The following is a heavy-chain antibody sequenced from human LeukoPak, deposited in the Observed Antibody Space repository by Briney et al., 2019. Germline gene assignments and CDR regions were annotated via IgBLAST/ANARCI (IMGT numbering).Heavy chain of an antibody. V-gene: IGHV1-2*02. CDR2: INPNSGVT. CDR3: ARDSQYQLPPYNWFDP. Sequence: ASVKVSCKASGYTFTGYYMHWVRQAPGQGLEWMGRINPNSGVTKYAQKFQGRVTMTRDTSTTTAYLELTSLRSDDTAVYYCARDSQYQLPPYNWFDPWGQGTLVTVPS. D-gene: IGHD4-11*01. J-gene: IGHJ5*02. CDR1: GYTFTGYY.